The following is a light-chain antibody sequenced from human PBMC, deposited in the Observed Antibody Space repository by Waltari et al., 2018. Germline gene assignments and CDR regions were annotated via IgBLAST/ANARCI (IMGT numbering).Light chain of an antibody. CDR3: MQSLQSPWT. V-gene: IGKV2-28*01. CDR2: LGS. Sequence: DIVMTQSPLSLSVTPGEPASVSCRSSQSLLHSNGRSGLDWYLQKTGPSPQLLIYLGSYRASGVPDRFSGSGSGTDFTLKISRVXXXDVGVYYCMQSLQSPWTFGQGTKVEIK. J-gene: IGKJ1*01. CDR1: QSLLHSNGRSG.